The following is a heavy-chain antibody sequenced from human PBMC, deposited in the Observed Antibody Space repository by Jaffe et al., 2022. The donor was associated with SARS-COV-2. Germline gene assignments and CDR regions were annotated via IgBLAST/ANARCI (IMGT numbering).Heavy chain of an antibody. CDR3: ARGKVKTWEVDIVVVTATRGYYYGMDV. CDR2: IYTSGST. J-gene: IGHJ6*02. D-gene: IGHD2-21*02. Sequence: QVQLQESGPGLVKPSQTLSLTCTVSGGSISSGSYYWSWIRQPAGKGLEWIGRIYTSGSTNYNPSLKSRVTISVDTSKNQFSLKLSSVTAADTAVYYCARGKVKTWEVDIVVVTATRGYYYGMDVWGQGTTVTVSS. CDR1: GGSISSGSYY. V-gene: IGHV4-61*02.